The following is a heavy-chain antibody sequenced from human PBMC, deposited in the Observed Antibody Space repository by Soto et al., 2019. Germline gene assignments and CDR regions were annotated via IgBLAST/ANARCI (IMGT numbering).Heavy chain of an antibody. CDR2: ISGGGSTA. CDR3: AKDQGVATMKANFDD. V-gene: IGHV3-23*01. D-gene: IGHD5-12*01. J-gene: IGHJ4*02. Sequence: EVQLLESGGGLVQPGGSLRLSCVVSGLTFRSHAMYWVRPAPGQGLEWVAGISGGGSTAYYPGSVRCRVTLSRDNYKNTVYMQIDNLRADDTAVDYCAKDQGVATMKANFDDWGQGTLV. CDR1: GLTFRSHA.